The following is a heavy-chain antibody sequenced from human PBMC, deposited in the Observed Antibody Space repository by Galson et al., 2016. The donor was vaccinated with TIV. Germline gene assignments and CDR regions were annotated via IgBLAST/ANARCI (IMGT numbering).Heavy chain of an antibody. Sequence: SVKVSCKASGYTFNNYPIYWVRQAPGQSLEWMGWINTGTTNTKYSQKFQGRVTITRDTSANTVYMELNSLTPEDTAVYFCARDRTGTTWFDPWAREPWSPCPQ. CDR3: ARDRTGTTWFDP. CDR1: GYTFNNYP. D-gene: IGHD1-7*01. V-gene: IGHV1-3*04. J-gene: IGHJ5*02. CDR2: INTGTTNT.